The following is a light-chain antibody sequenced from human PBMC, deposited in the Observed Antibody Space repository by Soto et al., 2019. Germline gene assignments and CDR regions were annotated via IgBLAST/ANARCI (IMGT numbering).Light chain of an antibody. CDR2: DAS. CDR3: PQRSNWPPGYT. V-gene: IGKV3-11*01. J-gene: IGKJ2*01. CDR1: QSVSSY. Sequence: EIVLTQSPATLSLSPGERATLSCRASQSVSSYLAWYQQKPGQAPRLLIYDASNRATGIPARFSGSGSGTDFNLTISSLEPEDFAVDYCPQRSNWPPGYTFGQGTKLEIK.